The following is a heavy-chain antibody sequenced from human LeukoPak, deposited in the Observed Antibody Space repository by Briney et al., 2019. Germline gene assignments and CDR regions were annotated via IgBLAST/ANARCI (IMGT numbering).Heavy chain of an antibody. J-gene: IGHJ6*03. CDR3: ARDGCSGGSCYSVRSFYYYMDV. CDR1: GFTFSSYW. Sequence: GGSLRLSCAASGFTFSSYWMSWVRQAPGKGLEWVANIKQDGSEKYYVDSVKGRFTISRDNAKNSLYLQMNSLRAEDTAVYYCARDGCSGGSCYSVRSFYYYMDVWGKGTTVTVSS. D-gene: IGHD2-15*01. V-gene: IGHV3-7*01. CDR2: IKQDGSEK.